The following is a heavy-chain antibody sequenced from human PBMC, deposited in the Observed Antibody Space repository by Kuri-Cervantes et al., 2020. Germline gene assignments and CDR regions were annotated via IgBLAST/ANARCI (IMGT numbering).Heavy chain of an antibody. D-gene: IGHD3-3*01. Sequence: ASVKVSCKASGYTFTSYDINWVRQATGQGLEWMGWMNPNSGNTGYAQKFQGRVTMTRNTSISTAYMELSSLRSEDTAVYYCARGASSDFWSGFYYYYGMDVWGQGTTVTVSS. CDR2: MNPNSGNT. V-gene: IGHV1-8*01. J-gene: IGHJ6*02. CDR1: GYTFTSYD. CDR3: ARGASSDFWSGFYYYYGMDV.